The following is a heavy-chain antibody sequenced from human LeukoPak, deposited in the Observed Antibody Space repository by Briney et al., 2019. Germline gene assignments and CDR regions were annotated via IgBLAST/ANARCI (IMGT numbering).Heavy chain of an antibody. J-gene: IGHJ5*02. V-gene: IGHV1-18*01. CDR1: GYTFTSYG. CDR3: ARAEYSSSYNWFDP. Sequence: GASVKVSCKASGYTFTSYGISWVRQAPGQGLEWMGWISAYNGNTNYAQKLQGRVTIATDESTSTAYMELSSLRSEDTAVYYCARAEYSSSYNWFDPWGQGTPVTVSS. D-gene: IGHD6-6*01. CDR2: ISAYNGNT.